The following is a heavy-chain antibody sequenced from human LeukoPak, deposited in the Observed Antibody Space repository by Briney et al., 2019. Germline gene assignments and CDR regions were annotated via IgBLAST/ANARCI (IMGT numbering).Heavy chain of an antibody. D-gene: IGHD2-15*01. J-gene: IGHJ3*02. V-gene: IGHV3-21*01. CDR1: GFTFSSYS. CDR2: ISSSSSYI. CDR3: ARSRSGFDI. Sequence: PGGSLRHSCAASGFTFSSYSMNWVRQAPGKGLEWVSSISSSSSYIYYGDSVKGRFTISRDNAKNSLYLQMNSLRAEDTAVYYCARSRSGFDIWGQGTMVTVSS.